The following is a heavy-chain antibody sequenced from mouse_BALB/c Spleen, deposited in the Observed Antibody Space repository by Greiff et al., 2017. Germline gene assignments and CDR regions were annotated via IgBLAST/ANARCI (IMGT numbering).Heavy chain of an antibody. J-gene: IGHJ3*01. Sequence: QVQLQQSGPGLVQPSQSLSITCTVSGFSLTSYGVHWVRQSPGKGLEWLGVIWSGGSTDYNAAFISRLSISKDNSKSQVFFKMNSLQANDTAIYYCARAYHPKGGFAYWGQGTLVTVSA. CDR1: GFSLTSYG. CDR3: ARAYHPKGGFAY. CDR2: IWSGGST. D-gene: IGHD2-10*01. V-gene: IGHV2-2*02.